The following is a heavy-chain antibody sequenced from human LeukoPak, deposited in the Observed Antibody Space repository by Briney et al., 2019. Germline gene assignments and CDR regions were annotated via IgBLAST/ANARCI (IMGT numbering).Heavy chain of an antibody. J-gene: IGHJ4*02. CDR3: ARSNNDGDYLGVGFDY. Sequence: ASVKVSCKTSGYAFINYAINWVRQAPGQGLEWMGWINTNTGNPTHAQGFTGRFVFSLDTSVSTTYLQISSLETEDTAIYYCARSNNDGDYLGVGFDYWGQGALVTVSS. D-gene: IGHD4-17*01. CDR1: GYAFINYA. V-gene: IGHV7-4-1*02. CDR2: INTNTGNP.